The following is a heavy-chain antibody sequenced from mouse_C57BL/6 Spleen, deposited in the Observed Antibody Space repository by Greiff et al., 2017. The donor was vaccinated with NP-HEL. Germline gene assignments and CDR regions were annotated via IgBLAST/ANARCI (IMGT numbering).Heavy chain of an antibody. CDR3: ARAGSSPYWYFDV. Sequence: QVQLQQSGAELVRPGTSVKMSCKASGYTFTNYWIGWAKQRPGHGLEWIGDIYPGGGYTNYNEKFKGKATLTADKSSSTAYMQFSSLTSEDSAIYDCARAGSSPYWYFDVWGTGTTVTVSS. CDR1: GYTFTNYW. CDR2: IYPGGGYT. J-gene: IGHJ1*03. V-gene: IGHV1-63*01. D-gene: IGHD1-1*01.